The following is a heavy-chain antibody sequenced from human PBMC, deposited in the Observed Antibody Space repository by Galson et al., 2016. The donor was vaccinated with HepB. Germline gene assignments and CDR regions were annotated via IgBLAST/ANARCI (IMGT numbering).Heavy chain of an antibody. CDR3: ARGEYDFGNGYYYYGMDV. J-gene: IGHJ6*02. CDR1: GFTFSSYW. CDR2: INVDGSFT. V-gene: IGHV3-74*03. D-gene: IGHD3-3*01. Sequence: SLRLSCAASGFTFSSYWMHWVRQAPGKGLVWVSRINVDGSFTMYADSVKGRFTISRGNAQKTLYFQMNSLRAEDTAVYFCARGEYDFGNGYYYYGMDVWGLGTTVTVSS.